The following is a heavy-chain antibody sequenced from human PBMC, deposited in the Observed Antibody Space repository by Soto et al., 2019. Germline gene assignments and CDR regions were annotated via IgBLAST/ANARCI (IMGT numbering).Heavy chain of an antibody. D-gene: IGHD2-21*01. CDR2: IKQDGSEK. V-gene: IGHV3-7*01. CDR3: ARDSMVMVASFDY. Sequence: GGSLRLSCAASGFTFSSYWMSWVRQAPGKGLEWVANIKQDGSEKYYVDSVKGRFTISRDNAKNSLYLQMNSLRAEDTAVYYCARDSMVMVASFDYWGQGNLVTVS. CDR1: GFTFSSYW. J-gene: IGHJ4*02.